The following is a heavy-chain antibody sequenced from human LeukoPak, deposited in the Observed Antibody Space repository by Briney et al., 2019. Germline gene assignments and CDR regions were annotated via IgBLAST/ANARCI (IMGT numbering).Heavy chain of an antibody. D-gene: IGHD3-10*01. CDR3: ARGSTVVRGVSPAGDY. CDR2: ISRSSSYI. V-gene: IGHV3-21*01. J-gene: IGHJ4*02. Sequence: GGSLRLSCAASGFTFSSYTMNWVRQAPGKGLEWVSSISRSSSYIYYADSLKGRFTISRDNAKNSLDLQMHSLRAEDTAVYYCARGSTVVRGVSPAGDYWGQGTLVTVSS. CDR1: GFTFSSYT.